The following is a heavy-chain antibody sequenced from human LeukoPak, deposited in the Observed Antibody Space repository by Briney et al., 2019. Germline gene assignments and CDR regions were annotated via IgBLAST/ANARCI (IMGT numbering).Heavy chain of an antibody. D-gene: IGHD6-13*01. V-gene: IGHV1-18*01. CDR2: ISVYNGHT. Sequence: ASVKVSCKASAYTFTSYGISWVRQAPGQGLEWMGWISVYNGHTNYAQNLQGRVTMTTDTSTSTAYMELRSLRSDDTAVYYCARRSSSWGWFDPWGQGTLVTVSS. CDR1: AYTFTSYG. J-gene: IGHJ5*02. CDR3: ARRSSSWGWFDP.